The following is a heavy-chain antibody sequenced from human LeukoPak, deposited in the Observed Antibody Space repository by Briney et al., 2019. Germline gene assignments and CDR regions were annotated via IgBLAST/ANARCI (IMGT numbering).Heavy chain of an antibody. CDR3: ARHGRIQLWHDY. Sequence: SETLSLTCTVSGGSISSSSYYWGWIRQPPGKGLEWIGSTYYSGSTYYNPSLKSRVTISVDTSKNQFSLKLSSVTAADTAVYYCARHGRIQLWHDYWGQGTLVTVSS. CDR1: GGSISSSSYY. V-gene: IGHV4-39*01. CDR2: TYYSGST. D-gene: IGHD5-18*01. J-gene: IGHJ4*02.